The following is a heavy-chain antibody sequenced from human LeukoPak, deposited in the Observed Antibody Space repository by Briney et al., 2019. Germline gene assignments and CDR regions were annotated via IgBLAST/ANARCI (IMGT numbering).Heavy chain of an antibody. CDR2: IYSGGST. CDR3: SRGLFRTIFGVVIIHRALYI. D-gene: IGHD3-3*01. J-gene: IGHJ3*02. V-gene: IGHV3-66*02. Sequence: GGSLRLSCAASGFTVSSNYMSWLRQAPGKGLEWVSVIYSGGSTYYADSVKGRFTISRDNSKNTLYLQMNSLRAEDAAVYYCSRGLFRTIFGVVIIHRALYIWGQGTMLTVSS. CDR1: GFTVSSNY.